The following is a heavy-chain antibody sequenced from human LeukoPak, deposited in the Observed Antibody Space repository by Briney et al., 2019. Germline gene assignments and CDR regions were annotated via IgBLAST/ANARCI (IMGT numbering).Heavy chain of an antibody. CDR3: AREGYDSNIYYKADY. J-gene: IGHJ4*02. CDR1: GGSIGTYY. CDR2: ISYSGST. V-gene: IGHV4-59*01. D-gene: IGHD3-22*01. Sequence: SETLSLTCTASGGSIGTYYWSWIRQPPGKGLEWIGYISYSGSTGYNPSLRSRVTITVDTSKNQFSLKLSSVTAADTAVYYCAREGYDSNIYYKADYWGQGTLVTVSS.